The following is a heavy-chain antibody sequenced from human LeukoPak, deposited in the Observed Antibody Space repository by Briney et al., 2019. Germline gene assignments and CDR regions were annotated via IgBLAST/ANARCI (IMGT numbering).Heavy chain of an antibody. CDR1: RFLFSAYW. CDR3: ARGPQGYRSSSSCSFDS. D-gene: IGHD2-15*01. Sequence: GGSLRLSCAASRFLFSAYWMSWVRQAPGKGLEWVANIKQDGSENYYVDSVKGRFTISRDNAENSLYLQMNSLRADDTAVYYCARGPQGYRSSSSCSFDSWGQGTLVTVSS. CDR2: IKQDGSEN. V-gene: IGHV3-7*01. J-gene: IGHJ4*02.